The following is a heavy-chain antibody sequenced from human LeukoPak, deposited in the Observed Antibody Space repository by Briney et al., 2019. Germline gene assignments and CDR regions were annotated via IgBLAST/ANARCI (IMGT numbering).Heavy chain of an antibody. CDR2: INQSGST. CDR3: ARHGLGRGVYITRQYNYYMDV. D-gene: IGHD3-10*01. CDR1: GGSFSTYY. J-gene: IGHJ6*04. Sequence: SETLSLTCAVYGGSFSTYYWSWVRQPPGSGLEWIWEINQSGSTNYSPSLKRRVTVSIDTSKNQFSLKMSSLTAADTAIYCCARHGLGRGVYITRQYNYYMDVWGTGTTVTVSS. V-gene: IGHV4-34*01.